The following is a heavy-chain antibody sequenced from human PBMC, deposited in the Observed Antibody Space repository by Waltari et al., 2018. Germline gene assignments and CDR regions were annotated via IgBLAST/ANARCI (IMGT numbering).Heavy chain of an antibody. CDR2: FHSSGNT. CDR3: VGSANCDGTTACDIVAS. V-gene: IGHV4-61*02. CDR1: GGSINSAHYY. Sequence: QVQLQESGPGLVEPSQPLSLTCSVSGGSINSAHYYWAWIRQPAGKRLEWIGRFHSSGNTEYSPSLKSRVSISIDWSKDQFSLRLTSVTAADTAVYYCVGSANCDGTTACDIVASWGQGKLVTVSS. J-gene: IGHJ4*02. D-gene: IGHD1-1*01.